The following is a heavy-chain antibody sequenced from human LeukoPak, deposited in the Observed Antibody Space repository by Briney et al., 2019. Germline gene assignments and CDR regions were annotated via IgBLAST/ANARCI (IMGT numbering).Heavy chain of an antibody. CDR1: GYSFTNYW. CDR2: IYPGDSDT. J-gene: IGHJ4*02. V-gene: IGHV5-51*01. CDR3: VRRGAHIAAAGTDH. D-gene: IGHD6-13*01. Sequence: GESLKISGKGSGYSFTNYWIGWVRQMPGKGLELMGIIYPGDSDTRYSPSFQGQVTISADKSINTAYLQWSSLKATDTAMYYCVRRGAHIAAAGTDHWGQGTLVTVSS.